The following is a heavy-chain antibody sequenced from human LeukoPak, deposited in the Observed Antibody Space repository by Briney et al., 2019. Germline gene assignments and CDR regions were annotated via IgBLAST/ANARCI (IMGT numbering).Heavy chain of an antibody. V-gene: IGHV1-18*04. CDR3: ARDSVAMSTIRDFGY. D-gene: IGHD5-24*01. Sequence: ASVTVSCKASGYTFNMHSIIWVRQAPGRGLEWMGWISAYNGDTNYAQKLQGRVTMTTDTSTSTAYMELRSLRSDDTAVYYCARDSVAMSTIRDFGYWGQGTLVTVSS. CDR1: GYTFNMHS. J-gene: IGHJ4*02. CDR2: ISAYNGDT.